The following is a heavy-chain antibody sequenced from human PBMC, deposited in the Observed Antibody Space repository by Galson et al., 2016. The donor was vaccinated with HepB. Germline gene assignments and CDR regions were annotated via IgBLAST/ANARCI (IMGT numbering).Heavy chain of an antibody. CDR1: GDSISSSNW. Sequence: SETLSLTCAVSGDSISSSNWWNWVRQPPGKGLEWIGEVYYSGSTNYNPSLKSRVTISVDKSKKQFSLKLSSVTAADTAVYYCARGWGYDCSSGFYSYYFDYWGEGILVTVS. V-gene: IGHV4-4*02. CDR2: VYYSGST. J-gene: IGHJ4*02. D-gene: IGHD3-22*01. CDR3: ARGWGYDCSSGFYSYYFDY.